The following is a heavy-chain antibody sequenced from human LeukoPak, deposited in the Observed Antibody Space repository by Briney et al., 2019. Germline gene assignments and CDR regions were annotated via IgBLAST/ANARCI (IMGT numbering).Heavy chain of an antibody. D-gene: IGHD6-19*01. Sequence: SQTLSLTCAVYGGSFSGYYWSWIRQPPGKGLEWIGEINHSGSTNYNPSLKSRVTISVDTSKNQFSLKLSSVTAADTAVYYCARVDLAVAGTNYFDYWGQGTLVTVSS. CDR1: GGSFSGYY. J-gene: IGHJ4*02. CDR3: ARVDLAVAGTNYFDY. V-gene: IGHV4-34*01. CDR2: INHSGST.